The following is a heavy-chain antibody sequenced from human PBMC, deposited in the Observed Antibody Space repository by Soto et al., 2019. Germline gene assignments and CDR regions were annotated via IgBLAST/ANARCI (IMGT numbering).Heavy chain of an antibody. V-gene: IGHV3-23*01. CDR3: ARHSGYGVLGDY. J-gene: IGHJ4*02. D-gene: IGHD5-12*01. CDR1: GFTFTSYA. CDR2: ISGSGGST. Sequence: EVQLLESGGGLVQPGGSLRLSCAASGFTFTSYAMSWVRQAPGKGLEWVSAISGSGGSTYYADSVKGRFTISRDNSKNTLYLQMTSLRAEDTAVYYCARHSGYGVLGDYWGQGTLVTVSS.